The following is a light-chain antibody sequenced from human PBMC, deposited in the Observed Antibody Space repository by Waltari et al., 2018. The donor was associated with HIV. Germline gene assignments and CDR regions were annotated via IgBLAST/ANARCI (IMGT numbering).Light chain of an antibody. CDR3: QQRTNWPPHN. J-gene: IGKJ2*01. CDR2: DAS. CDR1: RSVGRY. V-gene: IGKV3-11*01. Sequence: EIVLTQSPATLSLSPGERATLSCRASRSVGRYLAWYQQRPGQAPRLLIYDASNSATGIPARFSGSGSGTEFTLTISSLEPEDFAVYYCQQRTNWPPHNFGQGTKLEIK.